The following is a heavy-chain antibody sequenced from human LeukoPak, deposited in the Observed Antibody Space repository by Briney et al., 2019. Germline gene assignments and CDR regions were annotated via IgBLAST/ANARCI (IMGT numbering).Heavy chain of an antibody. Sequence: GGSLRLSCAASGFTFDDYAMHWVRQAPGKGLEWVSGISWNSGITAYADSVKGRFTISRDNAKNSLYLQMNSLRAEDTALYHCAKGILYDILTGPFDYWGQGTLVTVSS. CDR3: AKGILYDILTGPFDY. CDR1: GFTFDDYA. J-gene: IGHJ4*02. V-gene: IGHV3-9*01. D-gene: IGHD3-9*01. CDR2: ISWNSGIT.